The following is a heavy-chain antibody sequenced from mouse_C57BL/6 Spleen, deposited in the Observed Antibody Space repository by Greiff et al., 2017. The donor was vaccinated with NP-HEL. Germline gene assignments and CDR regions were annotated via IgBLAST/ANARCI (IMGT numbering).Heavy chain of an antibody. Sequence: EVQLVESGGGLVKPGGSLKLSCAASGFTFSSYAMSWVRQTPEKRLEWVATISDGGSYTYYPDNVKGRFTISRDNAKNNLYLQMSHLKSEDTAMYYCARDVGYYRYFDVWGTGTTVTVSS. D-gene: IGHD2-1*01. CDR3: ARDVGYYRYFDV. CDR2: ISDGGSYT. V-gene: IGHV5-4*01. CDR1: GFTFSSYA. J-gene: IGHJ1*03.